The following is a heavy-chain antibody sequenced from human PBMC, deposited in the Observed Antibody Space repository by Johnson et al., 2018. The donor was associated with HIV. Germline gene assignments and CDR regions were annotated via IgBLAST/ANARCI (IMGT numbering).Heavy chain of an antibody. CDR3: ARAVAVAGMRDDAFDI. D-gene: IGHD6-19*01. Sequence: VQLVESGGGLVQPRGSLRLSCAASGFTFSSYWMSWVRQAPGKGLEWVANIKQDGSEKYYVDSVKGRFTISRDNAKNSLYLQMNSLRAGDTAVYYCARAVAVAGMRDDAFDIWGQGTMVTVSS. CDR2: IKQDGSEK. CDR1: GFTFSSYW. J-gene: IGHJ3*02. V-gene: IGHV3-7*02.